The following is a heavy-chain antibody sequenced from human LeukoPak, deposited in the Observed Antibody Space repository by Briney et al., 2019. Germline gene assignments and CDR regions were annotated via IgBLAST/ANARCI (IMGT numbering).Heavy chain of an antibody. D-gene: IGHD1-26*01. V-gene: IGHV4-61*01. Sequence: NPSETLSLTCTVSGGSIGGNSYWSWIRQPPGKGPEWIGHISNSGSTYYSPSLSSRVTISLDTSKNQFSLKLRSVTAADTAVYYCARGGASSIPLDYWGRGTLVTVSS. CDR3: ARGGASSIPLDY. J-gene: IGHJ4*02. CDR1: GGSIGGNSY. CDR2: ISNSGST.